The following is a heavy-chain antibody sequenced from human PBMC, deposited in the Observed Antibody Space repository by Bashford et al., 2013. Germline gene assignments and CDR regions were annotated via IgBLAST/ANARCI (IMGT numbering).Heavy chain of an antibody. D-gene: IGHD3-3*01. Sequence: SETLSLTCTVSGGSISSSSYYWVWIRQPPGKGLEWIGNIYYGGTTYYHPSLKSRVSISVDTSKNQFSLKLTSVTAADTAIYYCARRGIFGVDRHIDYWGPGECWSPSPQ. J-gene: IGHJ4*02. CDR3: ARRGIFGVDRHIDY. CDR1: GGSISSSSYY. CDR2: IYYGGTT. V-gene: IGHV4-39*01.